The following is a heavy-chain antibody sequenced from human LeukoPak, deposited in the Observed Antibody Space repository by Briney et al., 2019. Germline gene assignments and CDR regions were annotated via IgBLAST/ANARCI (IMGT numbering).Heavy chain of an antibody. CDR2: ISSSGNYI. D-gene: IGHD3-3*02. V-gene: IGHV3-21*01. Sequence: GGSLRLSCAASGFTFSSYSMNWVRQAPGKGLEWVSSISSSGNYIYYADSVKGRFTISRDDAKNSLYLQMNSLRAEDTAVYYCARVRDSISGVVSHEINYWGQGTLVTVSS. CDR3: ARVRDSISGVVSHEINY. J-gene: IGHJ4*02. CDR1: GFTFSSYS.